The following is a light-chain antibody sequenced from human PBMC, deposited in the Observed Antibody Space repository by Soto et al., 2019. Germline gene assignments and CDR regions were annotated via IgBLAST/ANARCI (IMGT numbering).Light chain of an antibody. Sequence: EIVLTQSPCTLSLSQGERATLSCRASQSVSSSYLAWYQQKPGQAPRLLIYGASSRATGIPDRFSGSGSGTDFTLTISRLEPEDFAVYYCQQYGSSPPITFGQGTRLEIK. V-gene: IGKV3-20*01. CDR1: QSVSSSY. CDR2: GAS. CDR3: QQYGSSPPIT. J-gene: IGKJ5*01.